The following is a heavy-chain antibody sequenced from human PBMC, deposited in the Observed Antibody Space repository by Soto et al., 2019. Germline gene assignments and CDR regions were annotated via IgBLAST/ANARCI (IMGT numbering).Heavy chain of an antibody. V-gene: IGHV4-38-2*01. D-gene: IGHD1-26*01. CDR3: GIGSTGWLDP. Sequence: NPSETLSLTCAVSGYSISSGLYWGWIRQPPGKGLEWIGTIYRGGITYYNPSLKRRATISIDTSKNHFSQRLSSVTATHTAVYFCGIGSTGWLDPWGQGTLVTVSS. CDR1: GYSISSGLY. J-gene: IGHJ5*02. CDR2: IYRGGIT.